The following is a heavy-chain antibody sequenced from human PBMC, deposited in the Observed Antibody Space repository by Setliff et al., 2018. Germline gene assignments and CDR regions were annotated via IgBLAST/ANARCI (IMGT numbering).Heavy chain of an antibody. Sequence: SETLSLTCSVSGDSISIRGHYLGWIRQPPGQGLEWIGSVYYGAGTYYNPSLKSRVTISVDTSKNQFSLKLSSVTAADTAVYYCARRNGEKLDPWGQGTLVTVSS. CDR1: GDSISIRGHY. V-gene: IGHV4-39*07. CDR2: VYYGAGT. J-gene: IGHJ5*02. CDR3: ARRNGEKLDP.